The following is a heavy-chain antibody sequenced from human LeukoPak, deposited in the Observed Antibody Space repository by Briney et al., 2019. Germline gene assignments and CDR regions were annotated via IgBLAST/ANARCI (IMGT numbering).Heavy chain of an antibody. CDR3: TRAVLLGTDFDY. J-gene: IGHJ4*02. CDR2: INPNSDGT. D-gene: IGHD5-18*01. Sequence: AAVKVSCKASGYTFTGYYMHWVRQAPGQGLEWMGWINPNSDGTNYAQKFQGRVTMTRDTSISTAYMELSRLRSDDTAVYYCTRAVLLGTDFDYWGQGTLVTVSS. V-gene: IGHV1-2*02. CDR1: GYTFTGYY.